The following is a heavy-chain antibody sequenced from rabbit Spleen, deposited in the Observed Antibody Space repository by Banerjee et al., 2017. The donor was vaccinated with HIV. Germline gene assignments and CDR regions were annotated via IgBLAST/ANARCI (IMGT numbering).Heavy chain of an antibody. CDR2: IYTGNGKI. CDR1: GFSFSSSYY. J-gene: IGHJ6*01. Sequence: QSLEESGGGLVKPGASLTLTCTASGFSFSSSYYMCWVRQAPGKGLEWSACIYTGNGKIYYASWVNGRFTISKTSSTTVTLQMTSLTAADTATYFCARAGNIDGYWCSDLWGPGTLVTVS. D-gene: IGHD1-1*01. CDR3: ARAGNIDGYWCSDL. V-gene: IGHV1S40*01.